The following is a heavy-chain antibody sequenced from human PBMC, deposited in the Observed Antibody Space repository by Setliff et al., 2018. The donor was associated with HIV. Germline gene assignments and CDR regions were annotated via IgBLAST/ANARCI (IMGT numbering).Heavy chain of an antibody. CDR1: GGSISSGDYY. CDR2: INYSGNT. D-gene: IGHD2-2*01. CDR3: ARALGYCSSTSCYAEYFDC. Sequence: PSETLSLTCTVSGGSISSGDYYWTWIRQHPGKGLEWIGYINYSGNTYYNPSLKSRLNISVDTSKNQFSLHLSSVTATDTAVYYCARALGYCSSTSCYAEYFDCWGQGTLVTVSS. V-gene: IGHV4-31*03. J-gene: IGHJ4*02.